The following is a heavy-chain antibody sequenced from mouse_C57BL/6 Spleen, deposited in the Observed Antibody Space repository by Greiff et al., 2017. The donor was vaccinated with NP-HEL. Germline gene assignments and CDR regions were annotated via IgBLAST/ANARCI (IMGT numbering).Heavy chain of an antibody. V-gene: IGHV1-78*01. J-gene: IGHJ2*01. Sequence: VKLQESDAELVKPGASVKISCKVSGYTFTDHTIHWMKQRPEQGLEWIGYIYPRDGSTKYNEKFKGKATLTADKSSSTAYMQLNSLTSEDSAVYFCAEDSSGYSYYFDYWGQGTTLTVSS. CDR3: AEDSSGYSYYFDY. D-gene: IGHD3-2*02. CDR2: IYPRDGST. CDR1: GYTFTDHT.